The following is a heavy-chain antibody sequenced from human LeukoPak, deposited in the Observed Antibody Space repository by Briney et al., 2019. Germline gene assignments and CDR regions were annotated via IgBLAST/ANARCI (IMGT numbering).Heavy chain of an antibody. CDR1: GFTFATSA. V-gene: IGHV3-23*01. J-gene: IGHJ4*02. CDR2: IGGNGGIT. D-gene: IGHD2-2*01. CDR3: RKDFFVPRD. Sequence: GGSLTLSRAASGFTFATSAMSWVRQAPGKGLDWVSTIGGNGGITYYADSVKGRFTISNDDSKNPVYLQMDSLRADDTAVYYGRKDFFVPRDWGQGTLVTVSS.